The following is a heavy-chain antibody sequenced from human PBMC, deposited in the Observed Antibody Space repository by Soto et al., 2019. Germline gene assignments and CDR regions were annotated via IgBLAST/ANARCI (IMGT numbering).Heavy chain of an antibody. D-gene: IGHD2-15*01. J-gene: IGHJ4*02. CDR3: ARSGGLDRDFNY. Sequence: QVQLVQSGAEVKKPGSSVKVSCKASGGTFSSDSFSWVRQDPGQGLEWMGGIIPMFDTPIYEQKFQDRVTITAEESTSTAYMQLSSLRSGDTAVYYCARSGGLDRDFNYWGQGSLVTVSS. CDR1: GGTFSSDS. V-gene: IGHV1-69*12. CDR2: IIPMFDTP.